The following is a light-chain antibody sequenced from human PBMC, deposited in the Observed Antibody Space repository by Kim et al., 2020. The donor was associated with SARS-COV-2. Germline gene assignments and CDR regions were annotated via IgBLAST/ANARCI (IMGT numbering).Light chain of an antibody. J-gene: IGKJ1*01. CDR1: QSINIW. Sequence: GDRVTITCRASQSINIWLAWYQQKPGKAPNLLFYDASNLETGVPSTFSGSGSGTQFTLTNSSLQPDDFATYYCQEYKSDSWTFGQGTKVDIK. CDR2: DAS. V-gene: IGKV1-5*01. CDR3: QEYKSDSWT.